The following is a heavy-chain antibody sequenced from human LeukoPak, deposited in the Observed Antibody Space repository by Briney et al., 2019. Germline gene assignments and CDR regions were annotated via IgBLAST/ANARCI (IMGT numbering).Heavy chain of an antibody. D-gene: IGHD3-16*01. V-gene: IGHV3-7*01. CDR3: ARYYDPPVGDAFDL. J-gene: IGHJ3*01. Sequence: GGSLRLSCAVSGFSFGSDWMSWVRQAPGKGLEWVATISPDGSEKFYVDAVKGRFIISRDNGKNSLYVQLNSLRADDTAVYYCARYYDPPVGDAFDLWGQGTMVTVSS. CDR1: GFSFGSDW. CDR2: ISPDGSEK.